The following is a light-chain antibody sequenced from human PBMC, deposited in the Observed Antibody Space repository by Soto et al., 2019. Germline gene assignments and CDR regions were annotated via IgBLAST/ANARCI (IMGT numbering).Light chain of an antibody. CDR3: KYSGSSVT. V-gene: IGKV3-20*01. J-gene: IGKJ4*02. CDR2: GKS. CDR1: QSISNDH. Sequence: EIVVTQSPGTLSLSPGERATLSCRAIQSISNDHLAWYQQKPGQAPRLLIYGKSNRATGGIADRFSGSGSGPDFTLTISRREPEDFAVYSCKYSGSSVTFAGGTKVEIK.